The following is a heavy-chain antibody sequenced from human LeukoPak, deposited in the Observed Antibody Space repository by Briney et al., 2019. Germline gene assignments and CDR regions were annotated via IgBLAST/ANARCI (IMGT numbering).Heavy chain of an antibody. CDR3: ARGKFGGVDY. CDR2: IDKDGSST. D-gene: IGHD3-16*01. CDR1: GFTFSSHW. Sequence: GGSLRLSCAASGFTFSSHWMHWVRQAPGKGLVWVSRIDKDGSSTIYADSVRGRFTISRDNAKNTLYLQMNSLRAEDTAVYYCARGKFGGVDYWGQGTLVTVSS. V-gene: IGHV3-74*01. J-gene: IGHJ4*02.